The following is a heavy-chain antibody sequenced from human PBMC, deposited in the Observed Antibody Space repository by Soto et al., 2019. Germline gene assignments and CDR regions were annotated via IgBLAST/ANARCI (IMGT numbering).Heavy chain of an antibody. V-gene: IGHV4-39*01. J-gene: IGHJ4*02. CDR1: GESISSSSYY. D-gene: IGHD2-21*02. CDR3: ARQRTTVVTQAYFDH. CDR2: IYYSGRT. Sequence: SETLSLTCIVSGESISSSSYYWGWIRQPPGKGLEWIGSIYYSGRTYYNPSFKSRVAISIDTSKNQFSLKLSSVTATDTAVYYCARQRTTVVTQAYFDHWGQGALVTVSS.